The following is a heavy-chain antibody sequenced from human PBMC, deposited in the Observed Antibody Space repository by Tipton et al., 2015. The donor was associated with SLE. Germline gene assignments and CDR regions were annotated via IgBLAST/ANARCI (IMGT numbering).Heavy chain of an antibody. CDR2: IYYSGST. J-gene: IGHJ4*02. CDR3: AREEYDFWRGQAYFDY. CDR1: GVSISSYY. Sequence: TLSLTCTVSGVSISSYYWTWIRQPPGKGLEWIGYIYYSGSTNHNPSLKSRVTTSIDTSKNQFSPNLTSVTAADTAVYYCAREEYDFWRGQAYFDYWGQGILVTVSS. V-gene: IGHV4-59*13. D-gene: IGHD3-3*01.